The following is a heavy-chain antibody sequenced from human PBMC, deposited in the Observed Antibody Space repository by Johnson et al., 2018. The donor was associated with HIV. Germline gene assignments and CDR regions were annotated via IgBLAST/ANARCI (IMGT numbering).Heavy chain of an antibody. CDR2: ISSSGLTI. Sequence: VQLVESGGGVVQPGRSLRLSCAASGFTFSDYYMSWIRQAPGKGLEWVSYISSSGLTIYYADSVKGRFTISRDTAKISLYLQMDSLRAEDTAVYYCATDMSRVVTPWAVSFDIWGQGTMFTVSS. CDR1: GFTFSDYY. J-gene: IGHJ3*02. V-gene: IGHV3-11*01. D-gene: IGHD4-23*01. CDR3: ATDMSRVVTPWAVSFDI.